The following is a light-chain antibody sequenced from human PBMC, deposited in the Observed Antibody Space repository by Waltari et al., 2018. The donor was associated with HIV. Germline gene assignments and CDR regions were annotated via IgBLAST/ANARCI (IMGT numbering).Light chain of an antibody. Sequence: EIVLTQSPDTLSLSPGERATLSCRASQSVSSTYLAWYQQKTGHAPRLLIYAASSRATGIPDRFSGSGSGTDFTLTISSLEPDDFAVYFCQQYDSSPPMYTFGQGTKLGIK. V-gene: IGKV3-20*01. J-gene: IGKJ2*01. CDR1: QSVSSTY. CDR3: QQYDSSPPMYT. CDR2: AAS.